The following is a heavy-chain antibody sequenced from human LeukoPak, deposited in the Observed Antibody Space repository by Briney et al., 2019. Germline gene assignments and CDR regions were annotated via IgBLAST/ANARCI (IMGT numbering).Heavy chain of an antibody. Sequence: NPSETLSLTCTVSGDSISTGTYYWSWIRQPAGKGLEWIGRMSADGSANYNPSLIGRVTMSVDASNNHFSLILNSVTAADTAVYYCAKGSGPPWFDPWGQGTLVTVSS. CDR2: MSADGSA. V-gene: IGHV4-61*02. D-gene: IGHD2-8*02. J-gene: IGHJ5*02. CDR3: AKGSGPPWFDP. CDR1: GDSISTGTYY.